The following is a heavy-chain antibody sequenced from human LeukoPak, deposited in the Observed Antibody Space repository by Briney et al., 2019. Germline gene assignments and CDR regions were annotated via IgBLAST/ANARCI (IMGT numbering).Heavy chain of an antibody. J-gene: IGHJ6*02. Sequence: GGSLRLSCAASGFTFSSYAMSWVRQAPGKGLEWVSAISGSGGSTYYADSVKGRFTISRDNSKNTLYLQMNGLRAEDTAVYYCAKDHRYYDSSGYYYADYYYYGMDVWGQGTTVTVSS. CDR1: GFTFSSYA. V-gene: IGHV3-23*01. CDR2: ISGSGGST. D-gene: IGHD3-22*01. CDR3: AKDHRYYDSSGYYYADYYYYGMDV.